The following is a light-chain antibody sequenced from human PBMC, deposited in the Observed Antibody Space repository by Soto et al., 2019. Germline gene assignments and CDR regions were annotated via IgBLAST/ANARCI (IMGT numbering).Light chain of an antibody. V-gene: IGKV3-20*01. J-gene: IGKJ2*01. Sequence: EIVLTQSPGTLSLSPGERATLSCRASQSVSSSYLAGYQQKPGQAPRLPIYGASSRATGIPDRFSGSGSGTVFTLTFSRLEPNDFAGYYCEQYGSSPPYTCGQGIKLEIK. CDR1: QSVSSSY. CDR3: EQYGSSPPYT. CDR2: GAS.